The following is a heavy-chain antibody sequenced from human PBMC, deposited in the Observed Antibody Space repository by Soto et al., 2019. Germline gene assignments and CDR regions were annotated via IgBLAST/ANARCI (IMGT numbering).Heavy chain of an antibody. Sequence: QVQLVESGGGVVQPGRSLRLSCAASGFTFSSYGMHWVRQAPGKGLEWVAVIWYDGSNKYYADSVKGRFTISRDNSKNTLYLQMNSLRAEDTAVYYCARGIVATVVMVDYWGQGTLVTVSS. CDR2: IWYDGSNK. CDR1: GFTFSSYG. J-gene: IGHJ4*02. V-gene: IGHV3-33*01. CDR3: ARGIVATVVMVDY. D-gene: IGHD5-12*01.